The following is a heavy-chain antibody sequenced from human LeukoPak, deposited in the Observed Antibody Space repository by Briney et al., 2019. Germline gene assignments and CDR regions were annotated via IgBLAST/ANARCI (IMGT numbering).Heavy chain of an antibody. CDR3: ARVMAAAGWHYYYYYYMDV. J-gene: IGHJ6*03. CDR1: GFTVSSNY. D-gene: IGHD6-13*01. V-gene: IGHV3-53*01. CDR2: IYSGGST. Sequence: GGSLRLSCAASGFTVSSNYMSWVRQAPGKGLEWVSVIYSGGSTYYADSVKGRFTISRDNAKNSLYLQMNSLRAEDTAVYYCARVMAAAGWHYYYYYYMDVWGKGTTVTVSS.